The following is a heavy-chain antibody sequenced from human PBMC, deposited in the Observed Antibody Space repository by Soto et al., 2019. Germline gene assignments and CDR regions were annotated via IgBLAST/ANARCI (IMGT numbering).Heavy chain of an antibody. J-gene: IGHJ6*02. V-gene: IGHV1-69*12. D-gene: IGHD2-21*02. Sequence: QVQLVQSGAEVKKPGSSVKVSCKASGGTFSSYAISWVRQAPGQGLGWMGGIIPIFGTADYAQKFQGRVTITADESTSTAYMELSSLRSEDTAVYYCARQGDPGGYYYYGMDVWGQGTTVTVSS. CDR3: ARQGDPGGYYYYGMDV. CDR1: GGTFSSYA. CDR2: IIPIFGTA.